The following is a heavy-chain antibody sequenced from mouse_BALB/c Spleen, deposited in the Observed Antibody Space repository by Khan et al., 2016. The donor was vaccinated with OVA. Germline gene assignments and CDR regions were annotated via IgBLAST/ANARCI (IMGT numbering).Heavy chain of an antibody. D-gene: IGHD2-3*01. V-gene: IGHV5-17*02. CDR2: ISSGSSSI. Sequence: EVELVESGGGLVQTGGSRKLSCAASGFTFSGFGMHWVRQAPEKGLEWVAYISSGSSSIYYADTVKGRFTLSRDNTKHTLFLQMTSLSSEDTAMYYCARTGYYYFDYWGQGTTLTVSS. CDR3: ARTGYYYFDY. CDR1: GFTFSGFG. J-gene: IGHJ2*01.